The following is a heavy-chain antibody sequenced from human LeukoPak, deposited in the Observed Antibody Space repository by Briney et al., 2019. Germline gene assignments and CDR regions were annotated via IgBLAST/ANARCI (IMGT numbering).Heavy chain of an antibody. D-gene: IGHD4-23*01. CDR3: AKDRDYGGNSRSGYYGMDV. V-gene: IGHV3-30*04. CDR2: ISYDGSNK. J-gene: IGHJ6*02. Sequence: GGSLRLSCTTTGFTSSIYSMHWVRQAPGKGLEWVAVISYDGSNKYYADSVKGRFTISRDNSKNTLYLQMNSLRAEDTAVYYCAKDRDYGGNSRSGYYGMDVWGQGTTVTVSS. CDR1: GFTSSIYS.